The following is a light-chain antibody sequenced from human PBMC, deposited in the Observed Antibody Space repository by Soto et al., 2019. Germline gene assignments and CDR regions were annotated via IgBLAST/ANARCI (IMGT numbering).Light chain of an antibody. Sequence: EIVLTQSPGALSLSPGDRATLSCRASQSVSSKWFVWYQQKAGQPPRLLIYGASSRATGIPERFSGSGSGTDFTLTISRLEPEDFAVYYCQQYGASVTFGPWTKVEIK. V-gene: IGKV3-20*01. CDR1: QSVSSKW. J-gene: IGKJ3*01. CDR3: QQYGASVT. CDR2: GAS.